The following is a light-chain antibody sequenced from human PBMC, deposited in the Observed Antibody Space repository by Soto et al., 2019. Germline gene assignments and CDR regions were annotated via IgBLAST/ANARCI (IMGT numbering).Light chain of an antibody. CDR1: QSLSSDY. CDR2: GAS. Sequence: EIVLTQSPGTLSLSPGERATLSCKASQSLSSDYFAWYQQKPGQAPRLLIYGASSRATGIPDKFSGSGSETDFTLTISRLEPEDSAVYYCQQYGSSPWTFGHGTKVEIK. V-gene: IGKV3-20*01. J-gene: IGKJ1*01. CDR3: QQYGSSPWT.